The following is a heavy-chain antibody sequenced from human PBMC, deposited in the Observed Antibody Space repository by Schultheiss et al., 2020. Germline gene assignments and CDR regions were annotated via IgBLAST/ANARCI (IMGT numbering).Heavy chain of an antibody. V-gene: IGHV4-61*05. J-gene: IGHJ4*02. Sequence: SETLSLTCTVSGGSISSSSYYWGWIRQPPGKGLEWIGYIYYSGSTYYNPSLKSRVTISVDTSKNQFSLKLSSVTAADTAVYYCASGADDGDYVNSWGQGTLVTVSS. CDR3: ASGADDGDYVNS. CDR2: IYYSGST. CDR1: GGSISSSSYY. D-gene: IGHD4-17*01.